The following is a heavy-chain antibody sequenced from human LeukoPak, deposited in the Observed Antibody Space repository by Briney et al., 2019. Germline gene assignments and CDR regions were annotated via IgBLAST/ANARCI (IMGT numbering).Heavy chain of an antibody. CDR3: ARRYRIAVAGTLEY. Sequence: GGSLKISCKGSGYSFTSYWIGWVRQMPGKGLEWVGIIYPGDSDTRYSPSFQGQVTISADKSISTAYLQWSSLKASDTTMYYCARRYRIAVAGTLEYWGQGTLVTVSS. CDR2: IYPGDSDT. J-gene: IGHJ4*02. V-gene: IGHV5-51*01. D-gene: IGHD6-19*01. CDR1: GYSFTSYW.